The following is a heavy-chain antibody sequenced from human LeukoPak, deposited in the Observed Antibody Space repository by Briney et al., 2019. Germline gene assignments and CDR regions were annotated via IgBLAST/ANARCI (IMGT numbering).Heavy chain of an antibody. D-gene: IGHD2-2*01. CDR3: ARHQLVVVPAAPDY. Sequence: SETLSLTFTVSGGSISSSSYYWGWIRQPPGKGLEWIGSIYYSGSTYYNPSLKSRVTISVDTSKNQFSLKLSSVTAADTAVYYCARHQLVVVPAAPDYWGQGTLVTVSS. CDR1: GGSISSSSYY. V-gene: IGHV4-39*01. CDR2: IYYSGST. J-gene: IGHJ4*02.